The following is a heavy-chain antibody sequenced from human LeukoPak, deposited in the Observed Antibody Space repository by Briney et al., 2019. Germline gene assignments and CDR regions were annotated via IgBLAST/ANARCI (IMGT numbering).Heavy chain of an antibody. D-gene: IGHD6-13*01. V-gene: IGHV3-21*01. J-gene: IGHJ6*03. CDR3: IQGIAAASSYYYYYMDV. CDR2: ISSSISYI. CDR1: GFTFSSYS. Sequence: GGSLRLSCAASGFTFSSYSMNWVRQAPGKGLEWFSSISSSISYIYYADSAKRRFTISRDNAKNSLYLQMNSLRAEDTAVYYCIQGIAAASSYYYYYMDVWGKGTTVTVSS.